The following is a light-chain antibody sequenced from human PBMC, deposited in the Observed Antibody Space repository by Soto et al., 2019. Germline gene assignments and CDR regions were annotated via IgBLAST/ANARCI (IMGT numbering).Light chain of an antibody. CDR2: GAS. CDR1: QSVDSN. V-gene: IGKV3-15*01. Sequence: EIVMTQSPATLSVSPGEGATLSCRASQSVDSNLAWYQQQPGQAPRLLIYGASTRATGLPAKYSGSGSGTEFTLNISSLQSEDFAVYYCQQYNDWPHTFDQGTKVEIK. J-gene: IGKJ1*01. CDR3: QQYNDWPHT.